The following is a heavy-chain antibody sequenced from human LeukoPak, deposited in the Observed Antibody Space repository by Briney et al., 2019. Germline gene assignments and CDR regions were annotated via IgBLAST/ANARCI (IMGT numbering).Heavy chain of an antibody. Sequence: SETLSLTCTVSGGPISSYYWSWIRQPPGKGLEWIGYIYYSGSTNYNPSLKSRVTISVDTSKNQFSLKLSSVTAADTAVYYCAREIVPAAIRSYYYYYGMDVWGQGTTVTVSS. CDR1: GGPISSYY. D-gene: IGHD2-2*02. V-gene: IGHV4-59*01. CDR2: IYYSGST. CDR3: AREIVPAAIRSYYYYYGMDV. J-gene: IGHJ6*02.